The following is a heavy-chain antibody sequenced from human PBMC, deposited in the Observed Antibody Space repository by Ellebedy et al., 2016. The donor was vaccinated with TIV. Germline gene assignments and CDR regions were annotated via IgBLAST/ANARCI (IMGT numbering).Heavy chain of an antibody. D-gene: IGHD6-19*01. CDR2: IRDDGRT. CDR1: GFTFSSYA. V-gene: IGHV3-23*01. J-gene: IGHJ4*02. Sequence: GGSLRLSCAASGFTFSSYAMSWVRQAPGKGLEWVSLIRDDGRTSYADSVKGRFTISRDSSKNTLDLQMNSLRAEDTAVYYCARIVSDNSYWYHFDYWGQGTLVTVSS. CDR3: ARIVSDNSYWYHFDY.